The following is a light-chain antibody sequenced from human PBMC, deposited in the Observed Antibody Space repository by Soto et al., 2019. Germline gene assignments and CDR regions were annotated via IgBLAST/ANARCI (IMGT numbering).Light chain of an antibody. CDR2: RNN. Sequence: QSVLPQPPSVSGAPGQRVTISCTGSRSNIGAGYDVHWYQQLPGTAPKLLIYRNNNRPSGVPDRFSGPRSGTSASLAITGLQAEDEADYYCQSYDSSLYGFGTGTKVTVL. V-gene: IGLV1-40*01. CDR3: QSYDSSLYG. CDR1: RSNIGAGYD. J-gene: IGLJ1*01.